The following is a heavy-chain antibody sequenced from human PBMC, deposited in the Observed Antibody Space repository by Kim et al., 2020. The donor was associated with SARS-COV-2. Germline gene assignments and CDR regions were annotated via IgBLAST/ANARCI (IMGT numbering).Heavy chain of an antibody. V-gene: IGHV3-7*01. CDR3: ARGVYYFDW. CDR2: IKYDASET. J-gene: IGHJ4*02. Sequence: GGSLRLSCAASGLTFSSSWMTWVRQAPGKGLEWVAKIKYDASETYYVDSVEGRFTISRDNAKNSLYLQMNSLRAEDTAVYYCARGVYYFDWWGQGTLVTV. CDR1: GLTFSSSW.